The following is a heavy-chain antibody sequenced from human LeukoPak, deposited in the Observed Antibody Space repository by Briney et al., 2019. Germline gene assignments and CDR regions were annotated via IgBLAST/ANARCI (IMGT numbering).Heavy chain of an antibody. CDR2: ISWNSGSI. CDR1: GFTFDDYA. J-gene: IGHJ4*02. V-gene: IGHV3-9*01. Sequence: GGSLRLSCAASGFTFDDYAMHWVRQAPGKGLERVSCISWNSGSIGYADSVKGRFTISRENAKNSLYLQMNSLRAEDTAVYYCARASYYDSRDYWGQGTLVTVSS. CDR3: ARASYYDSRDY. D-gene: IGHD3-22*01.